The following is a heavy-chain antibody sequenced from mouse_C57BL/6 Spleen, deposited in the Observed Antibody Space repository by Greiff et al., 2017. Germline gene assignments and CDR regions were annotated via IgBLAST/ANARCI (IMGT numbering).Heavy chain of an antibody. J-gene: IGHJ1*03. D-gene: IGHD1-1*01. CDR1: GYTFTSYW. V-gene: IGHV1-64*01. Sequence: QVQLQQSGAELVKPGASVKLSCKASGYTFTSYWMHWVKQRPGQGLEWIGMIHPNSGSTNYNEKFKSKATLTVDKSSSTAYMQLSSLTSEDSAVYYCAFLATVVAHWYFDVWGTGTTVTVSA. CDR3: AFLATVVAHWYFDV. CDR2: IHPNSGST.